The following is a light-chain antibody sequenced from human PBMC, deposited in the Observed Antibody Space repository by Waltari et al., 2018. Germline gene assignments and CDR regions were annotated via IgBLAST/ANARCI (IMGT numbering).Light chain of an antibody. J-gene: IGKJ1*01. CDR1: QSVRSN. CDR3: QQYNNWPGT. CDR2: GAS. V-gene: IGKV3-15*01. Sequence: ELVMTQSPATLSVSPGEGATLSCRASQSVRSNLAWYQQKPGQAPRLLIYGASTRATGIPARFNGGGSGTEFTLTISRLQSEDFATYYCQQYNNWPGTFGQGTKVEIK.